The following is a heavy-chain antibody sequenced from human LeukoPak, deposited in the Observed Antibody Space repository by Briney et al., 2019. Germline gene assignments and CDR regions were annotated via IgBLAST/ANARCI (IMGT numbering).Heavy chain of an antibody. Sequence: SQTLSLTCTVSGGSISSGSYYWSWIRQPAGKGLEWIGRIYTTGSTNYNPSLKSRITMSVDTSKNQFSLKLSSVTAADTAVYCCARSGSYSGPYVYWGQGTVVTVSS. V-gene: IGHV4-61*02. CDR1: GGSISSGSYY. CDR3: ARSGSYSGPYVY. CDR2: IYTTGST. D-gene: IGHD1-26*01. J-gene: IGHJ4*02.